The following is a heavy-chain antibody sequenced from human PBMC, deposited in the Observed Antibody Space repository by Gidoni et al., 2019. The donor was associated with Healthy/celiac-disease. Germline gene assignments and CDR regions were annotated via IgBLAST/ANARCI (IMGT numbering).Heavy chain of an antibody. Sequence: EVQLVESGGGLVKPGGSLRLSCAASGFTFSIYSMNWVRQATGKGLEWVSSISSSSSYIYYADSVKGRFTISRDNAKNSLYLQMNSLRAEDTAVYYCAREGSFGVVIINYGMDVWGQGTTVTVSS. J-gene: IGHJ6*02. D-gene: IGHD3-3*01. CDR1: GFTFSIYS. V-gene: IGHV3-21*01. CDR2: ISSSSSYI. CDR3: AREGSFGVVIINYGMDV.